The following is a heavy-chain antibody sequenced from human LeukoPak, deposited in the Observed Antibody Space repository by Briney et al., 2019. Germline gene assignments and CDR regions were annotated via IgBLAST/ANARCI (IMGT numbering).Heavy chain of an antibody. J-gene: IGHJ3*02. CDR1: GFTFSSYA. CDR3: ARDYDTDAFDI. V-gene: IGHV3-30*01. D-gene: IGHD5-12*01. CDR2: ISYDGSNK. Sequence: GRSLRLSCAASGFTFSSYAMHWVRQAPGKGLEWVAVISYDGSNKYYADPVKGRFTISRDNSKNTLYLQMNSLRAEDTAVYYCARDYDTDAFDIWGQGTMVTVSS.